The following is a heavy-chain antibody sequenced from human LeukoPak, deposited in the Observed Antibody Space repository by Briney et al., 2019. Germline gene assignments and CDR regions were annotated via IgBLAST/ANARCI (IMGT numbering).Heavy chain of an antibody. CDR1: GDSLSNNNVA. CDR3: ARGCYSSFDY. J-gene: IGHJ4*02. D-gene: IGHD5-18*01. CDR2: TYYRSKWNT. Sequence: SQTLSLTCAIFGDSLSNNNVAWNWIRQSPSRGLEWLGRTYYRSKWNTDYAVSVKSRITINSDTSKNQFSLQLNSVTPEDTAVYYCARGCYSSFDYWDQGTLVTVSS. V-gene: IGHV6-1*01.